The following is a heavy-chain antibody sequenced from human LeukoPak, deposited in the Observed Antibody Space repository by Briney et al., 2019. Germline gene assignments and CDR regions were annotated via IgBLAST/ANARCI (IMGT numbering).Heavy chain of an antibody. V-gene: IGHV3-23*01. Sequence: GGSLRLSCTASGLTFRNYAMNWVRQAPGKGLEWVSSISGSGGCANYADSVKGRFTICRDNSKHTLYVQMNSLRAEDTAVYYCAKDPYYYGSGSYFDYWGQGTLVTVSS. J-gene: IGHJ4*02. D-gene: IGHD3-10*01. CDR1: GLTFRNYA. CDR3: AKDPYYYGSGSYFDY. CDR2: ISGSGGCA.